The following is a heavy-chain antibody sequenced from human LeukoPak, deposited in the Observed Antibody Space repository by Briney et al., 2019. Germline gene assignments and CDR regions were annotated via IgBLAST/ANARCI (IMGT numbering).Heavy chain of an antibody. CDR1: GGSISRYY. Sequence: PSETLSLTCTVSGGSISRYYRSWIRQPPGKGLEWIGYIYYSGSTNYNPSLKSRVTISVDTSKNQFSLKVTSVTAADTAIYYCARHDSSGYKYWGQGTLVTVSS. J-gene: IGHJ4*02. CDR3: ARHDSSGYKY. V-gene: IGHV4-59*08. D-gene: IGHD3-22*01. CDR2: IYYSGST.